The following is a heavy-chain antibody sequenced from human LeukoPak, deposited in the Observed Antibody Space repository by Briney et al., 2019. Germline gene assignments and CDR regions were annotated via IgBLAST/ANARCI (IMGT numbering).Heavy chain of an antibody. CDR3: AKRADYYDSSRALYDAFDL. CDR1: GFTFRTDG. CDR2: IRYDGSDK. Sequence: GGSLRLSCAASGFTFRTDGMHWVREARGRGQGWVTFIRYDGSDKFYADSVQGRFTISRDNSKYTLFLQMNSLRVADTAVYYCAKRADYYDSSRALYDAFDLWGQGTMVTVSS. J-gene: IGHJ3*01. D-gene: IGHD3-16*01. V-gene: IGHV3-30*02.